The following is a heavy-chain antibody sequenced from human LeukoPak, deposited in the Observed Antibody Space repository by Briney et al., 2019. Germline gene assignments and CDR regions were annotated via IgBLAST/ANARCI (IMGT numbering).Heavy chain of an antibody. CDR3: ARSYGSGSSQWGAFDI. Sequence: PSETLSLTCTVSGGSISSRSYYWGWIRQPPGKGLEWIGSIYYSGSTYYNPSLKSRVTISVDTSKNQFSLKLRSVTAADTAVYCCARSYGSGSSQWGAFDIWGQGTIVTVSS. CDR2: IYYSGST. CDR1: GGSISSRSYY. V-gene: IGHV4-39*01. D-gene: IGHD3-10*01. J-gene: IGHJ3*02.